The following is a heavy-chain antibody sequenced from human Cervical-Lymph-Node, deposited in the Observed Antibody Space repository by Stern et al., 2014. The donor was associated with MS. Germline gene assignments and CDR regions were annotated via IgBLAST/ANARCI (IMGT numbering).Heavy chain of an antibody. CDR1: GYTFTSYY. Sequence: QVQLGQSGAEVKKPGASVKVSCKASGYTFTSYYMHWVRQAPGQGLEWMGIINPSGGSTSYAQKFQGRVTMTRDTSTSTVYMELSSLRSEDTAVYYCARVGGIAAAGIVGGFGDFDYWGQGTLVTVSS. CDR2: INPSGGST. J-gene: IGHJ4*02. CDR3: ARVGGIAAAGIVGGFGDFDY. D-gene: IGHD6-13*01. V-gene: IGHV1-46*03.